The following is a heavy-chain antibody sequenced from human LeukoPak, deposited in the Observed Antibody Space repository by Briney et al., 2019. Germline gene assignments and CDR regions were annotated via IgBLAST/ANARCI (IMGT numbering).Heavy chain of an antibody. CDR2: ISAYNGNT. V-gene: IGHV1-18*04. CDR3: ARMDYYYYMDV. D-gene: IGHD5-24*01. J-gene: IGHJ6*03. Sequence: ASVKVSCKASGYTFTSYGISWVRQAPGQGLEWMGWISAYNGNTNYAQNLQGRVTMTTDTSTSTAYMELRNLRFDDTAVYYCARMDYYYYMDVWGKGATVTIFS. CDR1: GYTFTSYG.